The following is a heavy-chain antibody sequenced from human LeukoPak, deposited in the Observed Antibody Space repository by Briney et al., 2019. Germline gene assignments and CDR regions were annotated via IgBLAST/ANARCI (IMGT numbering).Heavy chain of an antibody. CDR3: ARVGGFGSGEHFSLDI. J-gene: IGHJ3*02. Sequence: GGSLRLSCAVCGCSVRHYWIHWVRQAPGKGLVWVSRINTYECLTFYADSVKRRFPISSHAAKNTVYLQMSSLRVEDTAVYYCARVGGFGSGEHFSLDIWGQGTMVTVSS. V-gene: IGHV3-74*01. CDR1: GCSVRHYW. CDR2: INTYECLT. D-gene: IGHD3-10*01.